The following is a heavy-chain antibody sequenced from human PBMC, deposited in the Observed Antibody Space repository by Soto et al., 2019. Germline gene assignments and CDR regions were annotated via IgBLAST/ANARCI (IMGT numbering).Heavy chain of an antibody. CDR1: GGSINSGGYY. D-gene: IGHD6-19*01. CDR2: IYYSGTT. J-gene: IGHJ4*02. Sequence: SETLSLTCTVSGGSINSGGYYWSWIRQHPGKGLEWIGYIYYSGTTYYNPSLKSRVTISADTSKNQFSLKLSSVTAADTAVYYCARESVAVAGKPSYHFDEWGQGTLVTVSS. V-gene: IGHV4-31*03. CDR3: ARESVAVAGKPSYHFDE.